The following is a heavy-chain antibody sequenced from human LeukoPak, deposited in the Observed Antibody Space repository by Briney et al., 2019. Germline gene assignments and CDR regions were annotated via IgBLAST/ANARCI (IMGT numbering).Heavy chain of an antibody. J-gene: IGHJ4*02. D-gene: IGHD6-19*01. Sequence: GGSLRLSCAASGFTFSTCDMHWVRQGTGRGLEWVSAIGTAGDTFYPDSVQGRFTISRENAKNSLYLQMNSLRAGDTAVYYCASSSAWYEYCWGQGTLVTVSS. V-gene: IGHV3-13*01. CDR2: IGTAGDT. CDR1: GFTFSTCD. CDR3: ASSSAWYEYC.